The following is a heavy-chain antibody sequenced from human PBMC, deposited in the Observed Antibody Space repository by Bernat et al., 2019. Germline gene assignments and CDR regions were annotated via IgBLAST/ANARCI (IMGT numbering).Heavy chain of an antibody. D-gene: IGHD3-10*01. Sequence: QVQLVESGGGVVQPGRSLRLSCAASGFTFSSYAMHWVRQAPGKGLEWVAVISYDGSNKYYADSVKDRFTISRDNSKNTLYLQMNSLRAEDTAVYYCARDPALVRGYYYYGMDVWGQGTTVTVSS. CDR3: ARDPALVRGYYYYGMDV. J-gene: IGHJ6*02. CDR2: ISYDGSNK. CDR1: GFTFSSYA. V-gene: IGHV3-30-3*01.